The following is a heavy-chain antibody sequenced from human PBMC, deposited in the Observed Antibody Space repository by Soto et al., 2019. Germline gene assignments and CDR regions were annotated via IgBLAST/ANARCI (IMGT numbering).Heavy chain of an antibody. Sequence: QVQLVESGGGVVQSGRSLRLSCAASGFTFSSYGMHWVRQAPGKGLEWVAVIWYDGSNKYYADSVKGRFTISRDNSKNTLYLQMNSLRAEDTAVYYCAREGDSSGYYPDAFDIWGQGTMVTVSS. CDR1: GFTFSSYG. J-gene: IGHJ3*02. CDR2: IWYDGSNK. D-gene: IGHD3-22*01. CDR3: AREGDSSGYYPDAFDI. V-gene: IGHV3-33*01.